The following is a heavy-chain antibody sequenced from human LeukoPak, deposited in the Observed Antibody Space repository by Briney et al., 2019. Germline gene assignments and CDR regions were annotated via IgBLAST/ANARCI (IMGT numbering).Heavy chain of an antibody. J-gene: IGHJ4*02. V-gene: IGHV3-66*01. CDR2: IFRGDGT. D-gene: IGHD1-1*01. Sequence: GGSLRLSCVASGFIVSTNYMSWVRQAPGKGLEWVAVIFRGDGTYHADSVKGRFTISRDASKNTVYLHMNSLTAEDTAIYYCVKEVPVSTIYDWGQGVLVTVSS. CDR3: VKEVPVSTIYD. CDR1: GFIVSTNY.